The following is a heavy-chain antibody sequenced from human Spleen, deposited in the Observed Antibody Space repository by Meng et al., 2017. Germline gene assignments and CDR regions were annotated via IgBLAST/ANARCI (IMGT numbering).Heavy chain of an antibody. CDR1: GFTFSSYA. D-gene: IGHD3-22*01. CDR3: AIVINYFYDNSGGFDP. Sequence: GESLKISCAASGFTFSSYAMSWVRQAPGKGLEWVGRIKSRSDGGTTDYAAPEKGRFTISRDDSKNTLYLQINSLKIEDTAVYYCAIVINYFYDNSGGFDPWGQGTPVTVSS. J-gene: IGHJ5*02. V-gene: IGHV3-15*01. CDR2: IKSRSDGGTT.